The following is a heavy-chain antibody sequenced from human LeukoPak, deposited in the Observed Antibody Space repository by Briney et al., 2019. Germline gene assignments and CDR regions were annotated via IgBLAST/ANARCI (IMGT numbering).Heavy chain of an antibody. CDR1: GFTFSSYW. J-gene: IGHJ4*02. V-gene: IGHV3-7*01. CDR3: ARRGTTVTTQNFDY. CDR2: IKQDEGEK. D-gene: IGHD4-17*01. Sequence: GGSLRLSCAASGFTFSSYWMSWVRQAPGKGLEWVANIKQDEGEKYYVDSVKGRFIISRDNAKNSLYLQMNSLRAEDTAVYYCARRGTTVTTQNFDYWGQGTLVTVSS.